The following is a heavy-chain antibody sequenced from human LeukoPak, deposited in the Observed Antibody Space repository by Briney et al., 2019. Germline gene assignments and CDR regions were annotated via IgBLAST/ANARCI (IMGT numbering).Heavy chain of an antibody. CDR1: GYTFTSYY. Sequence: ASVKVSCKASGYTFTSYYMHWVRQAPGQGLEWMGIINPSGGSTSYAQKFQGRVTMTRDMSTSTVYMELSSLRSEDTAVYYCARESSGVYFEYWGQGTLVTVSS. CDR3: ARESSGVYFEY. J-gene: IGHJ4*02. V-gene: IGHV1-46*01. D-gene: IGHD2-15*01. CDR2: INPSGGST.